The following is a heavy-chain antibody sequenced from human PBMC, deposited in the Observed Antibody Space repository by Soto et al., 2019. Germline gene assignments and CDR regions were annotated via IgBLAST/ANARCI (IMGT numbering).Heavy chain of an antibody. J-gene: IGHJ4*02. Sequence: PSETLSLTCTVSGGSISSGDYYWSWIRQPPGKGLEWIGYIYYSGSTYYNPSLKSRLTISVDTSKNQFSLKLSSVTAADTAVYFCARLSEYYYDSSGYYHFDSWGQGTLVTVSS. D-gene: IGHD3-22*01. CDR1: GGSISSGDYY. CDR2: IYYSGST. V-gene: IGHV4-30-4*01. CDR3: ARLSEYYYDSSGYYHFDS.